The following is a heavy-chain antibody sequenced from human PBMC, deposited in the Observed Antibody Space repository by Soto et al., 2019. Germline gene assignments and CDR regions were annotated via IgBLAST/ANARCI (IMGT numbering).Heavy chain of an antibody. Sequence: SVKVSCKASGGTFSIYTISWVLQAPGQGLEWMGRIIPILGIANYAQKFQGRVTITADKSTSTAYMELSSLRSEDTAVYYCARPKGYYYGSGDAFDMWGQRTMVTVSS. D-gene: IGHD3-10*01. CDR3: ARPKGYYYGSGDAFDM. CDR1: GGTFSIYT. CDR2: IIPILGIA. J-gene: IGHJ3*02. V-gene: IGHV1-69*02.